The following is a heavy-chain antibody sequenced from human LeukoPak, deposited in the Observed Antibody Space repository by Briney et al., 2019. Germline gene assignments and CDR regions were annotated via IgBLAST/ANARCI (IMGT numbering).Heavy chain of an antibody. CDR2: IYSGGST. D-gene: IGHD3-10*01. CDR1: GFTVSSNY. Sequence: PGGSLRLSCAASGFTVSSNYMSWVRQAPGKGLEWVSLIYSGGSTYYADSVKGRFTISRDNSKNTLYLQMNSLRAEDTAVYYCARVSSMLRGPLVIYYFDFWGQGTLVTVSS. CDR3: ARVSSMLRGPLVIYYFDF. J-gene: IGHJ4*02. V-gene: IGHV3-66*01.